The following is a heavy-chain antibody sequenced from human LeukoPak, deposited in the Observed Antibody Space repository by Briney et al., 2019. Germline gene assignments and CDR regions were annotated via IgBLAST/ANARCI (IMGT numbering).Heavy chain of an antibody. CDR3: ARDLPITMVRGVIMGYFDY. D-gene: IGHD3-10*01. J-gene: IGHJ4*02. V-gene: IGHV5-51*01. Sequence: GESLKISCKGSGYSFTSYWIGWVRQMPGKGLEWMGIIYPGDSDTRYTPSFQGQVTISADKSISTAYLQWSSLKASDTAMYYCARDLPITMVRGVIMGYFDYWGQGTLVTVSS. CDR1: GYSFTSYW. CDR2: IYPGDSDT.